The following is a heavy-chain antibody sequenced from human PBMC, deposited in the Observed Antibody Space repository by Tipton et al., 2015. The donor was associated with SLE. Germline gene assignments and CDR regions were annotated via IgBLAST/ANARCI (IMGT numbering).Heavy chain of an antibody. CDR2: IYHSGST. Sequence: TLSLTCTVSGGSISSSSYYWGWVRQPPGKGLEWIGEIYHSGSTNYNPSIKSRVTISVDKTKNQFSLRLSSVTAADTAVYYCASRTTVFWFDAWGQGTLVTVSS. CDR3: ASRTTVFWFDA. V-gene: IGHV4-39*07. D-gene: IGHD4-17*01. CDR1: GGSISSSSYY. J-gene: IGHJ5*02.